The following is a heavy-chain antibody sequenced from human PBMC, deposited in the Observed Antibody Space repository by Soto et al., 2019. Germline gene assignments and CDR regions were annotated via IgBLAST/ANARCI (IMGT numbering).Heavy chain of an antibody. Sequence: QVQLVQSGAEVKKPGASVKVSCKASGYTFTSYAVHWVRQAPGQRLEWMGWINAGNGNTKYSQKFQGRVTITRDTAANTSYMELSSLRSEDTAVYYCARDSGGMDVWGQGTTVTVSS. CDR1: GYTFTSYA. CDR3: ARDSGGMDV. V-gene: IGHV1-3*01. CDR2: INAGNGNT. J-gene: IGHJ6*02.